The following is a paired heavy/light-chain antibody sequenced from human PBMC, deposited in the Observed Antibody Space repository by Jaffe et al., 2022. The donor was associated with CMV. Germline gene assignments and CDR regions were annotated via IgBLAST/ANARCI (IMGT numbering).Heavy chain of an antibody. J-gene: IGHJ3*02. Sequence: EVLLVESGGGLVQPGGSLRLSCAASGFTFSGYNMNWVRQAPGKGLEWVASITSSHTYIYYGDSVKGRFAISRDNDKNALYLQMDSLRAEDTAVYYCARDVGRSLSYWSRSRENKFNYAFDMWGQGTVVSVSS. CDR3: ARDVGRSLSYWSRSRENKFNYAFDM. D-gene: IGHD2-8*02. CDR1: GFTFSGYN. CDR2: ITSSHTYI. V-gene: IGHV3-21*01.
Light chain of an antibody. J-gene: IGKJ1*01. CDR3: QQSQDIPPT. Sequence: DIQMTQSPPSLSASVGDRVTITCRASQSISMYLNWYQQIAGKAPRLLISAASNLQSGVPSRFSGSGSGTDFTLTISNLQPEDFATYYCQQSQDIPPTFGQGTKLEI. CDR2: AAS. CDR1: QSISMY. V-gene: IGKV1-39*01.